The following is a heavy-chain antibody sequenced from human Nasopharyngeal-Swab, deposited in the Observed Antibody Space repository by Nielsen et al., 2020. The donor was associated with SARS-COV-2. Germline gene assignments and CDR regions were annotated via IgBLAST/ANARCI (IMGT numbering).Heavy chain of an antibody. D-gene: IGHD2-15*01. CDR3: ARDLTGAFGLVVVVAAIDY. CDR2: ISAYNGNT. Sequence: WVRQAPGQGLEWMGWISAYNGNTNYAQKLQGRVTMTTDTSTSTAYMELSSLRSDDTAVYYCARDLTGAFGLVVVVAAIDYWGQGTLVTVSS. J-gene: IGHJ4*02. V-gene: IGHV1-18*01.